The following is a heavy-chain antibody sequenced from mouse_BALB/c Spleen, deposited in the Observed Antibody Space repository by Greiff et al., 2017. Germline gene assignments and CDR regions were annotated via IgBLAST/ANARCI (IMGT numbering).Heavy chain of an antibody. CDR2: ISDGGSYT. D-gene: IGHD4-1*01. Sequence: EVQGVESGGGLVKPGGSLKLSCAASGFTFSDYYMYWVRQTPEKRLEWVATISDGGSYTYYPDSVKGRFTISRDNAKNNLYLQMSSLKSEDTAMYYCARVGGYWGQGTLVTVSA. CDR3: ARVGGY. CDR1: GFTFSDYY. V-gene: IGHV5-4*02. J-gene: IGHJ3*01.